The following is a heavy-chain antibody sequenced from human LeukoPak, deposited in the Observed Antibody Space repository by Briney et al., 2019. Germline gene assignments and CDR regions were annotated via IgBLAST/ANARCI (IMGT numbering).Heavy chain of an antibody. V-gene: IGHV1-2*02. J-gene: IGHJ4*02. CDR1: GYTFTGYY. CDR3: ASGYCSSTSCYLPNPLDY. Sequence: PRASVKVSCEASGYTFTGYYMHWVRQAPGQGLEWMGWINPNSGGTNYAQKFQGRVTMTRDTSISTAYMELSRLRSDDTAVYYCASGYCSSTSCYLPNPLDYWGQGTLVTVSS. D-gene: IGHD2-2*01. CDR2: INPNSGGT.